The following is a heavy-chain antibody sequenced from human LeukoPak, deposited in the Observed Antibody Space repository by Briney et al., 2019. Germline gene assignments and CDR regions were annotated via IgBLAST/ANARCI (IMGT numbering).Heavy chain of an antibody. CDR3: ARSRGYSGYDYPLYGMDV. Sequence: ASVKVSCKASGYTFTGYYMHWVRPAPGQGLEWMGWINPNSGGTNYAQKFQGRVTMTRDTSISTAYMELSRLRSDDTAVYYCARSRGYSGYDYPLYGMDVWGQGTTVTVSS. V-gene: IGHV1-2*02. D-gene: IGHD5-12*01. CDR1: GYTFTGYY. CDR2: INPNSGGT. J-gene: IGHJ6*02.